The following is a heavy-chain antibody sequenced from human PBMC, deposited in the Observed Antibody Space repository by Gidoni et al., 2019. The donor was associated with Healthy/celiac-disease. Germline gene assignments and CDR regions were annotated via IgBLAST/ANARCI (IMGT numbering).Heavy chain of an antibody. CDR2: ISSSSSTI. CDR1: GSTLSSYS. V-gene: IGHV3-48*02. CDR3: ARDARTYSGSYYFDY. J-gene: IGHJ4*02. Sequence: EVQLVESGGGLVQPGGSLRLSCDASGSTLSSYSMNWVRKAPGKGLEWVSYISSSSSTIYYADSVKGRFTISRDNAKNSLYLQMNSLRDEDTAVYYCARDARTYSGSYYFDYWGQGTLVTVSS. D-gene: IGHD1-26*01.